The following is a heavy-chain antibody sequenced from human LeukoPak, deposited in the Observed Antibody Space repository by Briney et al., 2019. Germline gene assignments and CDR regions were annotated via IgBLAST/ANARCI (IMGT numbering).Heavy chain of an antibody. J-gene: IGHJ6*02. CDR1: GGTFSSYA. D-gene: IGHD2-2*01. V-gene: IGHV1-69*13. Sequence: SVKVSCKASGGTFSSYAISWVRQAPGQGLEWMGGIIPIFGTANYAQKFQGRVTITADESTSTAYMELSGLRSEDTAVYYCAMAVAMPYHFYYYGMDVWGQGTTVTVSS. CDR3: AMAVAMPYHFYYYGMDV. CDR2: IIPIFGTA.